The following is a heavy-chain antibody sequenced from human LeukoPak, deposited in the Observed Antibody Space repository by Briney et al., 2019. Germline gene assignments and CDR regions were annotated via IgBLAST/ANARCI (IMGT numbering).Heavy chain of an antibody. D-gene: IGHD5-24*01. V-gene: IGHV1-46*01. J-gene: IGHJ4*02. CDR3: AREWGTVDGYNSFDY. CDR1: GYTLTSYY. CDR2: INPSGGST. Sequence: ASVKVSCKASGYTLTSYYMHWVRQAPAQGLEWMGIINPSGGSTSYAQKFQGRVTMTRDMSTSTVYMELSSLRSEDTAVYYCAREWGTVDGYNSFDYWGQGTLVTVSS.